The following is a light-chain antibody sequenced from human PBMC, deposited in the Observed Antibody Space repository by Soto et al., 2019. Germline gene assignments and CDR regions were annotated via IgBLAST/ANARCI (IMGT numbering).Light chain of an antibody. CDR2: KAS. CDR3: QQYNSYSPT. CDR1: QSISVW. J-gene: IGKJ1*01. Sequence: DIPMTQSPSTLSASVGDRVTITCRASQSISVWLAWYQQKAGKAPNLLIYKASRLESGVPSRFSGSGSETEFTLTISGLQPGDSATYYYQQYNSYSPTFGQGTKVEVK. V-gene: IGKV1-5*03.